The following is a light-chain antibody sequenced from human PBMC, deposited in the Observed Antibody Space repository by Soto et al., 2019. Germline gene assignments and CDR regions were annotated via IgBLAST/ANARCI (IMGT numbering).Light chain of an antibody. CDR3: ISYSSTSTQVV. CDR1: SSDVGGYNY. Sequence: QAVVTQPASVSGSPGQSITLSCTGTSSDVGGYNYVSWYQQHPDKAPKLMIYEVNNWPSGVSNRFSGSKSGDTASLTISGLQAEDEADYYCISYSSTSTQVVFGGGTKLTVL. J-gene: IGLJ2*01. CDR2: EVN. V-gene: IGLV2-14*01.